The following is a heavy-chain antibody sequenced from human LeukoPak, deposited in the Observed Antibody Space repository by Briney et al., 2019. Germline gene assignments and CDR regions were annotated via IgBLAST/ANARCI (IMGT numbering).Heavy chain of an antibody. V-gene: IGHV3-23*01. CDR2: ISGSGGST. J-gene: IGHJ4*02. CDR3: AKDQYSSSWYYFDY. D-gene: IGHD6-13*01. CDR1: GFTFNNYA. Sequence: GGSLRLSCAASGFTFNNYAMSWVRQAPGKGLEWVSAISGSGGSTYYADSVKGRFTIPRDNSKNTLYLQMNSLRVEDTAVYCCAKDQYSSSWYYFDYWGQGTLVTVSS.